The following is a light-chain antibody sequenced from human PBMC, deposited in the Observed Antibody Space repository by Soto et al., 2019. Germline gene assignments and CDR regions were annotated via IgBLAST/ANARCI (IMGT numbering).Light chain of an antibody. CDR1: QSVSSN. Sequence: EIVMPQSPATLSVSLGERATLSCRASQSVSSNLAWYQLKPGQAPRLLIYGASTRATGIPARFSGSGSGTEFTLTISGLQSEDFAVYYCQHYTNWPPITFGQGTRLEIK. CDR2: GAS. CDR3: QHYTNWPPIT. J-gene: IGKJ5*01. V-gene: IGKV3-15*01.